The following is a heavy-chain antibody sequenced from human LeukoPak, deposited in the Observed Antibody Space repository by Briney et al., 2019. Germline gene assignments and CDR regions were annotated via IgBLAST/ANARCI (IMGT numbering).Heavy chain of an antibody. CDR2: IIPIFGTA. CDR3: AKAKPQGSDRDFDY. V-gene: IGHV1-69*13. J-gene: IGHJ4*02. CDR1: GGTFSSYA. D-gene: IGHD1-14*01. Sequence: SVKVSCKASGGTFSSYAISWVRQAPGQGLEWMGGIIPIFGTANYAQKFQGRVTITADESTSTAYMELSSLRSEDTAVYYCAKAKPQGSDRDFDYWGQGTLVTVSS.